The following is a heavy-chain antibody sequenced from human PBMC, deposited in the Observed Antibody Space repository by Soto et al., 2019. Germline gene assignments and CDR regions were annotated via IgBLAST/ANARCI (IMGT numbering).Heavy chain of an antibody. Sequence: SETLSLTCTVSGGSISSYYWSWIRQPPGKGLEWIGYIYYSGSTNYNPSLKSRVTISVDTSKNQFSLKLSSVTAADTAVYYCARVGYSGHDYYFDYWGQGTLVTVSS. J-gene: IGHJ4*02. CDR2: IYYSGST. CDR1: GGSISSYY. D-gene: IGHD5-12*01. V-gene: IGHV4-59*01. CDR3: ARVGYSGHDYYFDY.